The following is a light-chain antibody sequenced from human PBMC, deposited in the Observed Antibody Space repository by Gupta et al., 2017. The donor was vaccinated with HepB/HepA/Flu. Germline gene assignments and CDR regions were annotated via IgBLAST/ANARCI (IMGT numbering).Light chain of an antibody. CDR1: QSVSSY. CDR2: DAS. CDR3: QQRSNWPERVT. J-gene: IGKJ3*01. V-gene: IGKV3-11*01. Sequence: IALTQSPATLSLSPEERATLSCSASQSVSSYLAWYQQKPGQAPRLLIYDASNRATGIPARFSGSGSGTDFTLTISSLEPEDFAVYYCQQRSNWPERVTFGHGTKVDIK.